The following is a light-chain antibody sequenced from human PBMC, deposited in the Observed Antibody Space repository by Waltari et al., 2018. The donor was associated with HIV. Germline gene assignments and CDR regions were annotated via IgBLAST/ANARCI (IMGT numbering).Light chain of an antibody. J-gene: IGLJ3*02. CDR1: SSDVGSYNL. Sequence: QSALTQPASVSGSPGQSITISCTGSSSDVGSYNLVSWYQQHPGKAPKLMIYEGINRPSGISNRFAGSKAGNTASLTISGLQAEDEADYYCCSYAGSSNWVFGGGTKLTVL. CDR3: CSYAGSSNWV. CDR2: EGI. V-gene: IGLV2-23*01.